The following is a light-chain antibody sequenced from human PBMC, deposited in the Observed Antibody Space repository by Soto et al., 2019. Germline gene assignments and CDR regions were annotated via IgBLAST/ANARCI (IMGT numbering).Light chain of an antibody. J-gene: IGLJ1*01. CDR3: SSYTSSSTPV. V-gene: IGLV2-14*01. CDR1: SSVVGGYNY. CDR2: DVS. Sequence: SVLTQPSSLSGSPGQSLTISCTGTSSVVGGYNYVSWYQQHPGKAPKLMIYDVSNRPSGVSNRFSGSKSGNTASLTISGLQAEDEADYYCSSYTSSSTPVFGTGTKVTVL.